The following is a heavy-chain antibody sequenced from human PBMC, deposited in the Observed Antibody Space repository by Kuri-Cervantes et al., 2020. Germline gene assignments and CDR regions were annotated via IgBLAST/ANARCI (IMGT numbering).Heavy chain of an antibody. CDR3: ARDRVVVTAIVEYYFDY. V-gene: IGHV3-33*05. Sequence: GESLKISCAASGFTFSSYGMHWVRQAPGKGLEWVAVISYDGSNKYYADSVKGRFTISRDNSKNTLYLQMNNLRAEDTAVYYCARDRVVVTAIVEYYFDYWGQGTLVTVSS. CDR2: ISYDGSNK. D-gene: IGHD2-21*02. J-gene: IGHJ4*02. CDR1: GFTFSSYG.